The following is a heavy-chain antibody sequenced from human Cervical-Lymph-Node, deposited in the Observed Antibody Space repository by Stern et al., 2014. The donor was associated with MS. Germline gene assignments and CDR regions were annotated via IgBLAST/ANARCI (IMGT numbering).Heavy chain of an antibody. J-gene: IGHJ6*02. CDR1: EYTHNNYL. Sequence: QEQLGQSGSEVKKPGASVKVSCKASEYTHNNYLIHWVRQAPGQRPDWMGVINPSGATNYAQKVQDRVTMTTDASTSTFYMELSRLRSEDTAVYYCAVRYCSGGRCYSVPDVWGQGTTVIVSS. CDR2: INPSGAT. D-gene: IGHD2-15*01. V-gene: IGHV1-46*02. CDR3: AVRYCSGGRCYSVPDV.